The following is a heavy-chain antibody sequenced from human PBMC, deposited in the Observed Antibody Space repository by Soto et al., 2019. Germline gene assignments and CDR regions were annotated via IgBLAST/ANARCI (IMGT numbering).Heavy chain of an antibody. V-gene: IGHV3-30*03. CDR2: ISYDGSNK. D-gene: IGHD4-17*01. CDR3: ARDYGDSFDP. Sequence: GGSLRLSCAASGFTFSSYGMHWVRQAPGKGLEWVAVISYDGSNKYYADSVKGRFTISRDNAKNTLYLQMNSLRAEDTAVYYCARDYGDSFDPWGQGTLVTVSS. CDR1: GFTFSSYG. J-gene: IGHJ5*02.